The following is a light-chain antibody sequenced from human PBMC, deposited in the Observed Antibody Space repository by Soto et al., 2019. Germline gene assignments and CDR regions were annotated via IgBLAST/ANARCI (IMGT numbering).Light chain of an antibody. V-gene: IGKV3-20*01. Sequence: EIVLTQSPGTLSLSPGERATLSCRASQSVSSSYLAWYQQKPGQAPRLLIYGASSRATGIPDRFSGSGSGTEFTLTIRSLQPDDFATYYCQQYNSYSPWTFGQGTKVDIK. CDR2: GAS. CDR3: QQYNSYSPWT. J-gene: IGKJ1*01. CDR1: QSVSSSY.